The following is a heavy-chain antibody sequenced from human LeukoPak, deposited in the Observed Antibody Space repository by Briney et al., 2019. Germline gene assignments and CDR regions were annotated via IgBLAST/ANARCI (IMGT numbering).Heavy chain of an antibody. CDR2: IYHSGST. CDR3: ARDRNWFDP. V-gene: IGHV4-38-2*02. Sequence: SETLSLTCTVSGGSMSSYFWSWIRQPPGKGLEWIGSIYHSGSTYYNPSLKSRVTISVDTSKNQFSLKLSSVTAADTAVYYCARDRNWFDPWGQGTLVTVSS. CDR1: GGSMSSYF. J-gene: IGHJ5*02.